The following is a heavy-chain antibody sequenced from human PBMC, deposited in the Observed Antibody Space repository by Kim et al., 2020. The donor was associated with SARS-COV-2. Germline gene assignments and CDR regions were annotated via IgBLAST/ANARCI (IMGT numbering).Heavy chain of an antibody. V-gene: IGHV1-69*13. CDR1: GGTFSSYA. D-gene: IGHD3-10*01. CDR3: ARDGALLWAFDI. Sequence: SVKVSCKASGGTFSSYAISWVRQAPGQGLEWMGGIIPIFGTANYAQKFQGRVTITADESTSTAYMELSSLRSEDTAVYYCARDGALLWAFDIWGQGTMVTVSS. CDR2: IIPIFGTA. J-gene: IGHJ3*02.